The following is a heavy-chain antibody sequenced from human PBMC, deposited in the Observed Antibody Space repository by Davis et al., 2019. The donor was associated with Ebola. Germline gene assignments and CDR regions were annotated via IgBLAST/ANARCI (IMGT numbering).Heavy chain of an antibody. CDR2: ISNSGGRT. CDR1: GFTFSSFA. J-gene: IGHJ4*02. CDR3: ARDSDDYCFDY. V-gene: IGHV3-23*01. D-gene: IGHD2-21*02. Sequence: GESLKISCAASGFTFSSFAMSWVRQAPGKGLEWVSAISNSGGRTYYADSVKGRFTISRDNSKNTLYLQMNSLRPEDTAVYYCARDSDDYCFDYWGQGTLVAVSS.